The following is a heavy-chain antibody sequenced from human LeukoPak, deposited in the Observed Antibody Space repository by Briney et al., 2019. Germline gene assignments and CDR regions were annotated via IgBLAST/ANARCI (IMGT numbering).Heavy chain of an antibody. CDR2: IHYSGST. J-gene: IGHJ4*02. CDR1: GGSISSSSDY. V-gene: IGHV4-39*01. Sequence: SETLSLTCTVSGGSISSSSDYWGWIRQPPGKGLEWIGSIHYSGSTYYNPSLKSRVTISVDTSMNRFSLKLRSVTAADTAVYYCASQGVFDYNYPSLGEIDYWGQGTLVTVSS. CDR3: ASQGVFDYNYPSLGEIDY. D-gene: IGHD5-24*01.